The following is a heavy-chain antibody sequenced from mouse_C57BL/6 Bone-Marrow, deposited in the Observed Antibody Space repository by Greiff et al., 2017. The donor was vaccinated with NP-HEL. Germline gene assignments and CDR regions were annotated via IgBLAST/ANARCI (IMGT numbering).Heavy chain of an antibody. CDR3: AKIYYYGSSYLGGAY. V-gene: IGHV2-9*01. CDR2: IWGGGST. CDR1: GFSLTSYG. D-gene: IGHD1-1*01. Sequence: VQGVESGPGLVAPSHCLSITCTVSGFSLTSYGVDWVRQPPGKGLEWLGVIWGGGSTNYNSALMSRLSISKDNSKSQVFLKMNSLQTDDTAMYYCAKIYYYGSSYLGGAYWGQGTLVTVSA. J-gene: IGHJ3*01.